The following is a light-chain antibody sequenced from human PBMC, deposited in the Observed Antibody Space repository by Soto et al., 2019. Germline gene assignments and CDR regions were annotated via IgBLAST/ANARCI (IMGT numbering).Light chain of an antibody. CDR1: SSNIGTGYD. CDR3: QSYDSSLSGYV. V-gene: IGLV1-40*01. CDR2: ANN. Sequence: QSVLTQPPSVSGAPGQRGTISCTGSSSNIGTGYDVHWYQQLPGTAPKLLIYANNNRPSWVPARFSGSKSGTSASLAITGLQADDEADYYCQSYDSSLSGYVFGTGTKVTVL. J-gene: IGLJ1*01.